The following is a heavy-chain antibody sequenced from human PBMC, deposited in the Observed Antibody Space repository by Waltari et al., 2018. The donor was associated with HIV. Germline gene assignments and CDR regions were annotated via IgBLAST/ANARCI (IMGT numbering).Heavy chain of an antibody. D-gene: IGHD3-16*01. CDR3: VRDSYGFDI. Sequence: QVRLQQSGPGLMKTSQTLSLTCAISRDSLSSNTAAWNWVRRSPSRGFEWLGKTYYRSEWRFDYAGSMKGRLSISVDIAMNQFSLHLTSLIPDDTATYYCVRDSYGFDIWGQGT. CDR1: RDSLSSNTAA. CDR2: TYYRSEWRF. J-gene: IGHJ5*02. V-gene: IGHV6-1*02.